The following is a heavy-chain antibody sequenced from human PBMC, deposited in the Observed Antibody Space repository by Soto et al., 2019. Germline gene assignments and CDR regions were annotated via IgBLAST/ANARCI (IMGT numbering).Heavy chain of an antibody. CDR3: ARLAEYCNGIKCYSNFDF. CDR2: MNPRSGET. V-gene: IGHV1-8*01. Sequence: GASVKVSCKTSGYNFTNFDINWVRQAPGRGLVWMGWMNPRSGETGSAQNFQGRVTMTRDISTRTFFMQLTSLRSEDTAIYYCARLAEYCNGIKCYSNFDFWGRGTQVTVSS. J-gene: IGHJ4*01. CDR1: GYNFTNFD. D-gene: IGHD5-18*01.